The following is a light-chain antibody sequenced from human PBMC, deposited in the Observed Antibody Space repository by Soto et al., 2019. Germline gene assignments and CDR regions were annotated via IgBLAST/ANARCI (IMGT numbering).Light chain of an antibody. CDR3: QQYNNWPPSIT. Sequence: EIVMTQSPATLSVSPGERATLSCRASQSVSSNLAWYQQKPGQAPRLLIYGASTRATGIPARFSGSGSGTEFTHTISSLQSEDFAVYYWQQYNNWPPSITFGQGTRLEIK. V-gene: IGKV3-15*01. CDR1: QSVSSN. CDR2: GAS. J-gene: IGKJ5*01.